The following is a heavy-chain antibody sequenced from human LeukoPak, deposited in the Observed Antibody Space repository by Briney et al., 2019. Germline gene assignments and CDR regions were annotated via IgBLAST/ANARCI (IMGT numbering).Heavy chain of an antibody. CDR2: IYYSGNT. V-gene: IGHV4-59*08. D-gene: IGHD1-26*01. Sequence: SETLSLTCSVSGDSISGFYWSWIRQPPGKGVEWIAYIYYSGNTIYNPSLKSRVTISVDTSKNQFSLKLNSVTAADTAVYYCARHGGSYSSRSSFDPWGQGTLVTVSS. CDR3: ARHGGSYSSRSSFDP. CDR1: GDSISGFY. J-gene: IGHJ5*02.